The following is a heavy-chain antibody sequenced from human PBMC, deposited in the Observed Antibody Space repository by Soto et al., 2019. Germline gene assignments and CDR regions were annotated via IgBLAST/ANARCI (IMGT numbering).Heavy chain of an antibody. CDR3: ASSLGYCSSTTCHHYYFDY. CDR1: GFTFSDHY. J-gene: IGHJ4*02. CDR2: TRNKANSYAT. Sequence: GGSLRLSWAASGFTFSDHYMDWVRQAPGKGLEWVGRTRNKANSYATEYAASVKGRFTISRDDSKNSLYLQMNSLKTEDTAVYYCASSLGYCSSTTCHHYYFDYWGQGTLVTVSS. V-gene: IGHV3-72*01. D-gene: IGHD2-2*01.